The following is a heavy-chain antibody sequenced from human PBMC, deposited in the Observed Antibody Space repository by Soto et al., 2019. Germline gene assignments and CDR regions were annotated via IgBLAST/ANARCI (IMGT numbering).Heavy chain of an antibody. J-gene: IGHJ6*02. Sequence: PGESLKISCKGSGYSFTTYWIGWVRQMPGKGLEGTVIIYPGDSDTRYSPSFQGQVTISADKSINTTYLQWSSLKASDTAIYYCARQAAAGKYYYAMDVWGQGTTVTVSS. D-gene: IGHD6-13*01. CDR3: ARQAAAGKYYYAMDV. V-gene: IGHV5-51*01. CDR2: IYPGDSDT. CDR1: GYSFTTYW.